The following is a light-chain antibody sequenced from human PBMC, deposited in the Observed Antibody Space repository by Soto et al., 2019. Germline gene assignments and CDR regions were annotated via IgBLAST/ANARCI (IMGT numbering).Light chain of an antibody. J-gene: IGKJ4*01. CDR3: QKYNSAPLT. V-gene: IGKV1-27*01. Sequence: DIQMTQSPSSLSASVGDRVTITCRASQGISTYLAWYQQKPGKVPKLLIYAASTLQSGVPSRFSGSGSGTAFTLTISSLQPEDVATYYWQKYNSAPLTFGGGTKEDIK. CDR1: QGISTY. CDR2: AAS.